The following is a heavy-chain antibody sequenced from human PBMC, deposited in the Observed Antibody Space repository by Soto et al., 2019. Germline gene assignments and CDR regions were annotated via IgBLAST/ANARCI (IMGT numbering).Heavy chain of an antibody. CDR1: GFTFSSYA. D-gene: IGHD2-15*01. CDR2: ISGSGGST. Sequence: GGSLRLSCAASGFTFSSYAMSWVRQAPGKGLEWVSAISGSGGSTYYADSVKGRFTISRDNSKNTRYLQMNSLRAEDTAVYYCAKDRGCSGGSCYSGYYYYYMDVWGKGTTVTVSS. CDR3: AKDRGCSGGSCYSGYYYYYMDV. V-gene: IGHV3-23*01. J-gene: IGHJ6*03.